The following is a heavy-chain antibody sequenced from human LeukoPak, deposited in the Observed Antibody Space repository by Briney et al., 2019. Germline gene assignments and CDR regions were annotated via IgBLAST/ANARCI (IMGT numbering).Heavy chain of an antibody. D-gene: IGHD4-17*01. CDR3: VRNGLNDHGRSSGSFDI. CDR2: VKLENGET. Sequence: ASVKVSCKASGHTVTNHALHWVRQAPGQGLEWLGWVKLENGETSYGWKFRGRVTMTRDTSASTVYMELNSLTSDDTAVYYCVRNGLNDHGRSSGSFDIWAQGTMVTVSS. J-gene: IGHJ3*02. V-gene: IGHV1-2*02. CDR1: GHTVTNHA.